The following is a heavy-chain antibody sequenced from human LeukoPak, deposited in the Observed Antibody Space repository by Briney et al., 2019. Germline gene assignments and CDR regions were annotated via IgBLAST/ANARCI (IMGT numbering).Heavy chain of an antibody. J-gene: IGHJ4*02. D-gene: IGHD4-17*01. V-gene: IGHV4-30-2*01. Sequence: PSETLSLTCAVSGGSISSGGYSWSWIRQPPGKGLEWIGYIYHSGSTYYNPSLKSRVTISVDRSKNQFSLKLSSVTAADTAVYYCASSRDYGDYEEDYWGQGTLVTVSS. CDR3: ASSRDYGDYEEDY. CDR2: IYHSGST. CDR1: GGSISSGGYS.